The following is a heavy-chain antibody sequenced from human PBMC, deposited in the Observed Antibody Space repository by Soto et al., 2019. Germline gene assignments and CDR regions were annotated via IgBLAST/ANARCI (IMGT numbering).Heavy chain of an antibody. CDR2: IYDSGSA. V-gene: IGHV4-31*03. CDR1: CGSISSGATY. Sequence: LSLTCTVSCGSISSGATYWSWVRQCPGKGLEWIGNIYDSGSAYYNPSLKSRLTMSVDTSKNSFSLKLTSVTAPDTAVYYWARVLCSSTTCYFRGCFDSWGQGTLVTVSS. D-gene: IGHD2-2*01. J-gene: IGHJ5*01. CDR3: ARVLCSSTTCYFRGCFDS.